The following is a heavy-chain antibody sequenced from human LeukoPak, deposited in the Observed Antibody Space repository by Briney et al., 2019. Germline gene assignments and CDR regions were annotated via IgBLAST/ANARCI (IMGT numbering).Heavy chain of an antibody. D-gene: IGHD3-22*01. CDR1: GGSISSYY. Sequence: SETLSLTCTVSGGSISSYYWSWIRQPPGKGLEWIGYIYYSGSTNYNPSLKSRVTISVDTSKNQFPLKLSSVTAADTAVYYCARGAYDSEYYFDYWGQGTLVTVSS. CDR3: ARGAYDSEYYFDY. J-gene: IGHJ4*02. CDR2: IYYSGST. V-gene: IGHV4-59*01.